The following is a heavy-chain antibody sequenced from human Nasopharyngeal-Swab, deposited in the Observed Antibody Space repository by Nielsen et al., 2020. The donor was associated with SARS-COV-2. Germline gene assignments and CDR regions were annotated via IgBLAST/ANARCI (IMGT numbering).Heavy chain of an antibody. CDR3: AKGGSAEWLAFSYYGMDV. CDR1: GFNLSSYA. Sequence: GESLKISCAASGFNLSSYAMSWARKAPGKGREWVSAISGSGGSTYYADSVKGRFTISRDNSKNTLYLQMNSLRAEDTAVYYCAKGGSAEWLAFSYYGMDVWGQGTTVTVSS. V-gene: IGHV3-23*01. CDR2: ISGSGGST. D-gene: IGHD6-19*01. J-gene: IGHJ6*02.